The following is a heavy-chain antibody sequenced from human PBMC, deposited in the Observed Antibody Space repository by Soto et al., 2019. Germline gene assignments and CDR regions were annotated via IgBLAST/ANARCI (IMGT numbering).Heavy chain of an antibody. Sequence: ASVKVSCKASGYTFTSYGISWVRQAPGQGLEWMGWISAYNGNTNYAQKLQGRVTMTTDTSTSKAYMELRSLRSDDTAVYYCARVHHCSGGSCYYGTYYFDYWGQGTLVTVSS. CDR1: GYTFTSYG. V-gene: IGHV1-18*01. CDR3: ARVHHCSGGSCYYGTYYFDY. J-gene: IGHJ4*02. CDR2: ISAYNGNT. D-gene: IGHD2-15*01.